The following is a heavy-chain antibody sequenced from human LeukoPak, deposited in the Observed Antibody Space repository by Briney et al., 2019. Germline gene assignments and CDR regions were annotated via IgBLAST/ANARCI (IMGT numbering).Heavy chain of an antibody. J-gene: IGHJ4*02. Sequence: AGGSLRLSCAASGXTVSSNYMSWVRQAPGKGLEWVSVIYSGGSTYYADSVKGRFTISRDNSKNTLYLQMNSLRAEDTAVYYCAREGQDSSGYKHFDYWGQGTLVTVSS. CDR1: GXTVSSNY. D-gene: IGHD3-22*01. CDR3: AREGQDSSGYKHFDY. CDR2: IYSGGST. V-gene: IGHV3-53*01.